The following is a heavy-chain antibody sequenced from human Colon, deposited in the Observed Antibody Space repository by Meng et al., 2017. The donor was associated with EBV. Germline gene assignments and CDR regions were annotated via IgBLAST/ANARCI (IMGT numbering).Heavy chain of an antibody. Sequence: QLQLQESGSGLGKLSQTLSLTCAVSGGSISSGAFSWSWIRQHPGKGLEYIGYIYYSGSTYYNPSLKSRVIISVDTSKNQFSLRLNSVTAADTAVYYCASLYGDSSVWYLDLWGRVTLVTVSS. CDR2: IYYSGST. J-gene: IGHJ2*01. CDR1: GGSISSGAFS. CDR3: ASLYGDSSVWYLDL. V-gene: IGHV4-31*11. D-gene: IGHD4-17*01.